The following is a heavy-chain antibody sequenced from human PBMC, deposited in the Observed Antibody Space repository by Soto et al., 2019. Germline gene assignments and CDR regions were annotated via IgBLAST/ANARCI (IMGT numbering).Heavy chain of an antibody. J-gene: IGHJ6*02. D-gene: IGHD6-13*01. CDR1: GGTFSSYA. CDR3: ARPAGIAARFGMHV. V-gene: IGHV1-69*13. Sequence: SVKVSCKASGGTFSSYAISWVRQARGQGLEWMGGIIPIFGTANYAQKFQGRVTITADESTSTAYMELSSLRSEDTAVYYCARPAGIAARFGMHVWGQGTTVTVSS. CDR2: IIPIFGTA.